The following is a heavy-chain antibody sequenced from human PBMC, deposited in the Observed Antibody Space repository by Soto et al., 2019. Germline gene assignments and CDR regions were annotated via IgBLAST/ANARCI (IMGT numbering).Heavy chain of an antibody. Sequence: SETLSLTCTVSGVSISSSSYYWGWIRQPPGKGLEWIGDIYYSGSTYYNPSLKSRLSISVDTSKNQFSLKLSSVTAADTAVYYCARRWGAAFDYWGQGTLVTVSS. CDR3: ARRWGAAFDY. V-gene: IGHV4-39*01. D-gene: IGHD1-26*01. CDR1: GVSISSSSYY. J-gene: IGHJ4*02. CDR2: IYYSGST.